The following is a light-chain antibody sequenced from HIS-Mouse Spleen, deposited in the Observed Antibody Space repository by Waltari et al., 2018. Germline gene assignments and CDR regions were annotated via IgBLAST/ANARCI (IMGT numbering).Light chain of an antibody. CDR3: SSYTSSSFNVV. V-gene: IGLV2-14*03. CDR2: DVS. CDR1: SSDVGGYNY. J-gene: IGLJ2*01. Sequence: QSALTPPASVSGSPGQPITISCTGTSSDVGGYNYFPRYQQHPGKAPKLMIYDVSNRPSGVSNRFSGSKSGNTASLTISGLQAEDEADYYCSSYTSSSFNVVFGGGTKLTVL.